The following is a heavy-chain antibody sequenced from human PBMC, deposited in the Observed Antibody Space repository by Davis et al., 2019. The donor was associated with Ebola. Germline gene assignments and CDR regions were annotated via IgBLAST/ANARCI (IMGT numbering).Heavy chain of an antibody. Sequence: GESLKISCAASGFTLSSHGMHWVRQAPGKGLEWVAGLGSDEKDKFYAASVKGRFIVSRDNSKNTLYVEMNSLRGYDTAVYYCARFSGRTASGGFKGGLDVWGKGTTITVSS. CDR3: ARFSGRTASGGFKGGLDV. CDR2: LGSDEKDK. CDR1: GFTLSSHG. V-gene: IGHV3-33*01. D-gene: IGHD6-13*01. J-gene: IGHJ6*04.